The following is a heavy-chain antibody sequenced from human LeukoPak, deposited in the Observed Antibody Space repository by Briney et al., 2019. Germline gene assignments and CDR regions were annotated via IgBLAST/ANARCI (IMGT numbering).Heavy chain of an antibody. V-gene: IGHV4-39*01. CDR2: IYYSGST. D-gene: IGHD3-3*01. CDR1: GGSISSSSHY. Sequence: SETLSLTCTVSGGSISSSSHYWGWVRQPPGTGLEWIGSIYYSGSTYYNPSLKSRVTISVDTSKNQFSLKLSSVTAADTAVYYCARTYYDFWSGYSADDAFDIWGQGTMVTVSS. J-gene: IGHJ3*02. CDR3: ARTYYDFWSGYSADDAFDI.